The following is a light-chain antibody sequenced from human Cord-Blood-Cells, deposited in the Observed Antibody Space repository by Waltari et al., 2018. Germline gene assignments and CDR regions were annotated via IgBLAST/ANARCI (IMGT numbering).Light chain of an antibody. Sequence: SSELTQDPAVSVALGQTVRITCQGDSLRSYYASWYQQKPGQAPVLVIYGKNNRPSGIPDRFSGASPGNTASVTITGAQAEDEADYYCNSRDSSGNHYVFGTGTKVTVL. CDR3: NSRDSSGNHYV. CDR1: SLRSYY. CDR2: GKN. V-gene: IGLV3-19*01. J-gene: IGLJ1*01.